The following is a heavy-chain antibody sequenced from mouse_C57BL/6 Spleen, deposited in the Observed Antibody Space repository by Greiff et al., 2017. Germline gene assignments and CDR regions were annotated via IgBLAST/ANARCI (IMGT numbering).Heavy chain of an antibody. Sequence: VHLVESGAELVKPGASVKISCKASGYAFSSYWMNWVKQRPGKGLEWIGQIYPGDGDTNYNGKFKGKATLTADKSSSTAYMQLSSLTSEDSAVYYCARSLTGTYYAMDDWGQGTSVTVSS. V-gene: IGHV1-80*01. CDR2: IYPGDGDT. D-gene: IGHD4-1*01. CDR1: GYAFSSYW. CDR3: ARSLTGTYYAMDD. J-gene: IGHJ4*01.